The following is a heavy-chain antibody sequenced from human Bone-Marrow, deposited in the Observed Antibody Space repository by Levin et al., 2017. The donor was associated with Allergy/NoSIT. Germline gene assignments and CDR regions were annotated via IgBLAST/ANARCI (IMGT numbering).Heavy chain of an antibody. D-gene: IGHD1-26*01. J-gene: IGHJ4*02. CDR2: IKISGKRA. V-gene: IGHV1-46*01. Sequence: ASVKVSCKASGYTFSNYYIHWVRQAPGQGLEWMGMIKISGKRAAYAQQFQGRVTITRDTSTSTVYMELSSLESDDTAVYYCARDRLERVGATTFDYWGQGTLVTVSS. CDR1: GYTFSNYY. CDR3: ARDRLERVGATTFDY.